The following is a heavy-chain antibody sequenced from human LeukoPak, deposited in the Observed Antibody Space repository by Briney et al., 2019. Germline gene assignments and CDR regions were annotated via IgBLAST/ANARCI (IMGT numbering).Heavy chain of an antibody. V-gene: IGHV1-69*04. J-gene: IGHJ3*02. CDR2: SIPILGIA. D-gene: IGHD3-22*01. Sequence: SVKVSCKASGGTFSSYTISWVRQAPGQGLEWMGRSIPILGIANYAQKFQGRVTITADKSTSTAYMELSSVTSEVTDVYFCAIDPYYYDSTGPSDAFDIWGQVTMVTVSS. CDR3: AIDPYYYDSTGPSDAFDI. CDR1: GGTFSSYT.